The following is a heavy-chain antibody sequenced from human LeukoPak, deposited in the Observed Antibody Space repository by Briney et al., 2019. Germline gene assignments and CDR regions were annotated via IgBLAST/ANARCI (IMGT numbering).Heavy chain of an antibody. V-gene: IGHV3-23*01. CDR1: GFSFSSYA. J-gene: IGHJ4*02. D-gene: IGHD3-22*01. CDR2: ISDNSVIT. CDR3: AKPGVSSGYYSPVDFDY. Sequence: TGGSLRLSCEASGFSFSSYAMTWVRQAPGKGLEWVSVISDNSVITYYADSVKGRFTISRDNSKNTLYLQMNSLRAEDTAVYYCAKPGVSSGYYSPVDFDYWGQGTLVTVSS.